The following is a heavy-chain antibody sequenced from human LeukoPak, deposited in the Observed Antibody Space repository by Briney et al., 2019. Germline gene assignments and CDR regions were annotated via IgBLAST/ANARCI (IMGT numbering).Heavy chain of an antibody. CDR2: IYYSGST. D-gene: IGHD3-3*01. V-gene: IGHV4-59*05. Sequence: SETLSLTCTVSGGSISSYYWSWIRQPAGKGLEWIGRIYYSGSTYYNPSLKSRVTISVDTSKNQFSLKLSSVTAADTAVYYCASRSAVYYYGMDVWGQGTTVTVSS. CDR1: GGSISSYY. J-gene: IGHJ6*02. CDR3: ASRSAVYYYGMDV.